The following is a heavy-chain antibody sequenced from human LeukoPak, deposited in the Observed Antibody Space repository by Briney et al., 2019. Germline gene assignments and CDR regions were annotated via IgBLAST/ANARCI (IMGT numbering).Heavy chain of an antibody. CDR1: GGSISSGSYY. CDR3: ARDGTYYYDSSCYLIRANGAFDI. D-gene: IGHD3-22*01. CDR2: IYTSGST. J-gene: IGHJ3*02. V-gene: IGHV4-61*02. Sequence: SETLSLTCTVSGGSISSGSYYWRWIRQPAGTGLEWLGRIYTSGSTNYNPSLKSRVTISVDTSKNQFSLKLSSVTAADTAVYYCARDGTYYYDSSCYLIRANGAFDIWGQGTMVTVSS.